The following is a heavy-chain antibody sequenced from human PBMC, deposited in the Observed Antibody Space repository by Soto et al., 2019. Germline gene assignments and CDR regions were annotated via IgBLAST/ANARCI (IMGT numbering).Heavy chain of an antibody. CDR2: IWYDGSNK. V-gene: IGHV3-33*01. CDR1: GFTFSSYG. CDR3: VAAAGPERYYGMDV. Sequence: PGGSLRLSCAASGFTFSSYGMHWVRQAPGKGLEWVAVIWYDGSNKYYADSVKGRFTISRDNSKNTLYLQMNSLRAEDTAVYYCVAAAGPERYYGMDVWGQGTTVTVSS. J-gene: IGHJ6*02. D-gene: IGHD6-13*01.